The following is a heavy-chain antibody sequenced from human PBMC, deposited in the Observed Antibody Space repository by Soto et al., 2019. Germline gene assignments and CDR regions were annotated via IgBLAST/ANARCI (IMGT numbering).Heavy chain of an antibody. J-gene: IGHJ5*02. Sequence: ASVKVSCKASGYIFTSYTIHWVRQAPGQRLEWMGRINPVNGDTKYSQKFQGRVTISRDTSANIAYMELSSLRSDDTAVYYCARVYLTIFGVDNWFDPWGQGTLVTVSS. D-gene: IGHD3-3*01. CDR3: ARVYLTIFGVDNWFDP. CDR1: GYIFTSYT. CDR2: INPVNGDT. V-gene: IGHV1-3*01.